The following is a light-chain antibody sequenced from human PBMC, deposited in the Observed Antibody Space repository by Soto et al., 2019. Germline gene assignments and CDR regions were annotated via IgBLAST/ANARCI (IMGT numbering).Light chain of an antibody. Sequence: QSVLTQPASVSGSPGQSITISCTGTSSDVGDYNYVSWYQKHPGKAPKLMIYDVSNRPSGVSNRFSGSKSGSTASLTISGLQAEDEADYYCSSYTSSTTRVFGTGTKVTVL. V-gene: IGLV2-14*01. CDR3: SSYTSSTTRV. CDR1: SSDVGDYNY. J-gene: IGLJ1*01. CDR2: DVS.